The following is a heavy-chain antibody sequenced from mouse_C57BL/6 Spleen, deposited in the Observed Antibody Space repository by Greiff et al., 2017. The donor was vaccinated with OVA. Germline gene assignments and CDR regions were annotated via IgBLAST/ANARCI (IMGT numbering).Heavy chain of an antibody. CDR3: ARSPERGYAMDY. CDR1: GYTFTSYG. J-gene: IGHJ4*01. CDR2: IYPRSGNT. Sequence: QVQLQQSGAELARPGASVKLSCKASGYTFTSYGISWVKQRPGQGLEWIGEIYPRSGNTYYNEKFKGKATLTADKSSSTAYMELRSLTSEDSAVDFCARSPERGYAMDYWGQGTSVTVSS. V-gene: IGHV1-81*01.